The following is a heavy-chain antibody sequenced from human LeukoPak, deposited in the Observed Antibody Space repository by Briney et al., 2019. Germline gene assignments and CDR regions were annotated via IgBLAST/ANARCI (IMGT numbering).Heavy chain of an antibody. J-gene: IGHJ2*01. CDR2: LNPNSGGT. D-gene: IGHD1-14*01. Sequence: GASVKVSCKASGYTFTGFYIHWVRQAPGQGLEWMGWLNPNSGGTNSAQKFQDRVTMTRDTSVSTAYMELSSLKSDDTAVYYCARPLTTSGWYFDLWGCGALVTVSS. V-gene: IGHV1-2*02. CDR3: ARPLTTSGWYFDL. CDR1: GYTFTGFY.